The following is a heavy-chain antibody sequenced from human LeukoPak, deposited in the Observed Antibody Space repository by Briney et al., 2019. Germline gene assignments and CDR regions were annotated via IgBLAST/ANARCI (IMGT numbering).Heavy chain of an antibody. J-gene: IGHJ4*02. V-gene: IGHV1-58*02. CDR1: GFTFTSSA. Sequence: ASVKVSCKASGFTFTSSAMQWVRQARGRRLEWIGWIVVGSGNTNYAQKFQERVTITRDRSTSTAYMELSSLRSEDTAVYYCAATSYGDLPDEYYFDYWGQGTLVTVSS. D-gene: IGHD4-17*01. CDR2: IVVGSGNT. CDR3: AATSYGDLPDEYYFDY.